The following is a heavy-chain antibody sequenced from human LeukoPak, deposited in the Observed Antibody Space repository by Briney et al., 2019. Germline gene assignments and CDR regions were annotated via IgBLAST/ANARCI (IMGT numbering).Heavy chain of an antibody. CDR3: ARELDQFWSGYLEYSYYYGMDV. CDR1: GSTFSSYS. J-gene: IGHJ6*02. Sequence: GGSLRLSWAAAGSTFSSYSMNWVRQAPGKGLEWVSSISSISSYTYYADSVKGRFTISRDNAKNSLYLQMNSRRAEDTAVYYCARELDQFWSGYLEYSYYYGMDVWGQGTTVTVSS. V-gene: IGHV3-21*01. CDR2: ISSISSYT. D-gene: IGHD3-3*01.